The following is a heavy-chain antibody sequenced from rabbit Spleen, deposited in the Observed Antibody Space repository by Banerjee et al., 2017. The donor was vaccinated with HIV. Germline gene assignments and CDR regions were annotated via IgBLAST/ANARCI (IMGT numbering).Heavy chain of an antibody. CDR1: GVSFSGDSY. D-gene: IGHD1-1*01. Sequence: QSLEESGGDLVKPGASLTLTCIASGVSFSGDSYICWVRQAPGKGLEWIVCIDIGSSGFTYYANWAKGRFTISKTSSTTVTLQMTSLTAADTATYFCARDTSSRFSSYGMDLWGPGTLVTVS. CDR2: IDIGSSGFT. V-gene: IGHV1S40*01. CDR3: ARDTSSRFSSYGMDL. J-gene: IGHJ6*01.